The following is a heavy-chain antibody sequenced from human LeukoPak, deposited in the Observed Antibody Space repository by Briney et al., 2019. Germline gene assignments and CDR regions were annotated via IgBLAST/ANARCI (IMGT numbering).Heavy chain of an antibody. D-gene: IGHD2-21*02. Sequence: TPSPTRPVSGGSISSYYWGWIQQPAREVLGWIGRIYTSGSTNYNPSLKSRVTMSVDTSKNQFSLKLSSVTAADTAVYYCARDWVGTGGGRAFDIWGQGTMVTVSS. CDR3: ARDWVGTGGGRAFDI. V-gene: IGHV4-4*07. CDR1: GGSISSYY. CDR2: IYTSGST. J-gene: IGHJ3*02.